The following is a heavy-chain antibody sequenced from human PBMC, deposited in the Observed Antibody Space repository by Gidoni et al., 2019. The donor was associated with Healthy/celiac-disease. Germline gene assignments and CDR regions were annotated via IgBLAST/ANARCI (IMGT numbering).Heavy chain of an antibody. CDR1: GFTFINSW. D-gene: IGHD4-4*01. CDR2: IKSKTDGGTT. V-gene: IGHV3-15*01. CDR3: TTDGSTETTSWFDP. Sequence: EVQLVESGGGLVKPGGSLRLSCSASGFTFINSWMSWVRQAPGKGLEWVGRIKSKTDGGTTDYAAPVKGRFTISRDDSKNTLYLQMNSLKTEDTAVYYCTTDGSTETTSWFDPWGQGTLVTVSS. J-gene: IGHJ5*02.